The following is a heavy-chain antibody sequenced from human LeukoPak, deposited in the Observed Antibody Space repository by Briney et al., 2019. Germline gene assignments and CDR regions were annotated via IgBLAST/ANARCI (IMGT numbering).Heavy chain of an antibody. D-gene: IGHD2-2*01. V-gene: IGHV3-11*04. Sequence: PGGSLRFSCAASGFTFSDYYMSWIRQAPGQGLECISYTYNSGTTIFYADSVKGRFTISRDNAKNSLYLQMNSLRAEDTAVYYCARVAYPWYFDYWGQGTLVTVSS. J-gene: IGHJ4*02. CDR1: GFTFSDYY. CDR3: ARVAYPWYFDY. CDR2: TYNSGTTI.